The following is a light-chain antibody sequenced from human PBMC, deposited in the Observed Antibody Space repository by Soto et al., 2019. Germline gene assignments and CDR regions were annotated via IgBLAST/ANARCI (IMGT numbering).Light chain of an antibody. Sequence: DIQMTQSPSSLSAFVGDRVTITCRPSQSISDHLNWYQQRPGKAPKLLIYAGSSLQGGVPSRFSGTGSGTDFTLTITSLQPEDFATYYCQQSYSAPWTFGQGTKVEIK. J-gene: IGKJ1*01. V-gene: IGKV1-39*01. CDR2: AGS. CDR3: QQSYSAPWT. CDR1: QSISDH.